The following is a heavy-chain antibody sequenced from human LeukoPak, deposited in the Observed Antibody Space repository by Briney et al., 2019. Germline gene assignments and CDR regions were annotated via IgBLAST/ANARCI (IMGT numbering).Heavy chain of an antibody. Sequence: GWALRLSSAASGFRFSDYAMSWLRPAPRKGLERVSSISGSGGRTYYTNSVKGRFTISRENFKNTVYLEMNNLGAEDTALYYCAKGGQDFDFWRFDYWGQGNLVIVSS. CDR2: ISGSGGRT. J-gene: IGHJ4*02. CDR3: AKGGQDFDFWRFDY. CDR1: GFRFSDYA. V-gene: IGHV3-23*01. D-gene: IGHD3-3*01.